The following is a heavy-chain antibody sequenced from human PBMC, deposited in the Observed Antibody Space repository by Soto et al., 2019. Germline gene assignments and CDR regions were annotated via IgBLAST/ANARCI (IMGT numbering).Heavy chain of an antibody. V-gene: IGHV3-30-3*01. CDR3: ARDNAIDDFWGHYGLDV. CDR1: GFTFSRYA. Sequence: PGGSLRLSCAASGFTFSRYAMHWVRQAPGKGLEWVAAISYDGSKKYYADSVKGRLTISRENSKNTLHVQVYSLRHEDTAIYYCARDNAIDDFWGHYGLDVWGQGTTVTVSS. D-gene: IGHD3-3*01. J-gene: IGHJ6*02. CDR2: ISYDGSKK.